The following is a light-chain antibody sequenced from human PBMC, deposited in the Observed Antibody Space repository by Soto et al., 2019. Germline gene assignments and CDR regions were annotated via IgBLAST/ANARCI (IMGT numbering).Light chain of an antibody. V-gene: IGKV1-33*01. CDR2: DAY. J-gene: IGKJ3*01. CDR1: HDIGNS. CDR3: QKSDHLPL. Sequence: DIQMTQSPPSLSSSVVDKVTITCQASHDIGNSLNWYQDKPGQPPKLVIYDAYNLETGVPSTFSGNGYGTDFTFTISSLRPEDIATYYCQKSDHLPLFGPGTKVDI.